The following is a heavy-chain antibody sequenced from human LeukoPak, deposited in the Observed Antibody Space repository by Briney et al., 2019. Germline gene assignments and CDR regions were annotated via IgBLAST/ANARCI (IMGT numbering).Heavy chain of an antibody. D-gene: IGHD6-19*01. V-gene: IGHV4-4*09. CDR1: GGSISSYY. J-gene: IGHJ3*02. Sequence: SETLSLTCTVSGGSISSYYWSWIRQPPGKGLEWIGYIYTSGSTNYNPSLKSRVTIPVDTSKNQFSLKLSSVTAADTAVYYCARPGWDDAFDIWGQGTMVTVSS. CDR3: ARPGWDDAFDI. CDR2: IYTSGST.